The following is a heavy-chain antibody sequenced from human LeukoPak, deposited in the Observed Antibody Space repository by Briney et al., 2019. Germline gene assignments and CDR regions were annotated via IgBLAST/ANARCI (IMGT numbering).Heavy chain of an antibody. CDR2: IIPIFGTA. CDR1: GGTFSSYA. Sequence: WVKVSCKASGGTFSSYAISWVRQAPGQGLEWMGGIIPIFGTANYAQKFQGRVTITTDESTCTAYMELSSLRSEDTAVYYCARSNTYYYDSRGYYADYWGQGTLVTVSS. CDR3: ARSNTYYYDSRGYYADY. D-gene: IGHD3-22*01. J-gene: IGHJ4*02. V-gene: IGHV1-69*05.